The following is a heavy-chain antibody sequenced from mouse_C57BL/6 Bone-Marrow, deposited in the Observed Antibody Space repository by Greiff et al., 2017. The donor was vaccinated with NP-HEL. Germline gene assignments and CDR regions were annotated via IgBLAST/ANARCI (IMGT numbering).Heavy chain of an antibody. D-gene: IGHD3-2*02. V-gene: IGHV1-59*01. CDR1: GYTFTSYW. CDR2: IDPSDSYT. Sequence: VQLQQPGAELVRPGTSVKLSCKASGYTFTSYWMHWVKQRPGQGLEWSGVIDPSDSYTNYNQKFKGKATLTVDTSSSTAYMQLSSLTSEDSAVYYCARTSDSSGYEFAYWGQGTLVTVSA. J-gene: IGHJ3*01. CDR3: ARTSDSSGYEFAY.